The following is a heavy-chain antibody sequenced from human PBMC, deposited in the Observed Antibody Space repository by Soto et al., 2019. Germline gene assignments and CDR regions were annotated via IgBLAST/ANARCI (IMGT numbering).Heavy chain of an antibody. V-gene: IGHV4-31*03. CDR1: GESISSGGYY. CDR3: ARASSSSSAADY. J-gene: IGHJ4*02. CDR2: IYDSESA. D-gene: IGHD6-6*01. Sequence: QVQLQESGPGLVKASQTLSLICSVSGESISSGGYYWSWIRHHPGKGLEWIGYIYDSESAYYNPSLKSRVTTSMDTSKNHYAMKLSSVTAADTAVYYCARASSSSSAADYWGPGTLITVSS.